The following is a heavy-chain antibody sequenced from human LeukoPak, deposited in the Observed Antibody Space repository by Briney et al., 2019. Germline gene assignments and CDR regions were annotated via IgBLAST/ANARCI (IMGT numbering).Heavy chain of an antibody. J-gene: IGHJ4*02. CDR2: INHSGST. Sequence: PSETLSLTCAVYGGSFSGYYWSWIRQPPGKGLEWIGEINHSGSTNYNPSLKSRVTISVDTSKNQFSLKLSSVTAADTAVYYCARVPQRSIAMAGTSPFVDYWGQGTLVTVSS. V-gene: IGHV4-34*01. CDR1: GGSFSGYY. D-gene: IGHD6-19*01. CDR3: ARVPQRSIAMAGTSPFVDY.